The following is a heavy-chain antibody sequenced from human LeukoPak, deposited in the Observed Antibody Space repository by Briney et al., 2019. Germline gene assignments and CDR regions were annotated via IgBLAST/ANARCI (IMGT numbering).Heavy chain of an antibody. D-gene: IGHD3-16*01. CDR1: GGSISSGSYY. Sequence: TSETLSLTCTVSGGSISSGSYYWSWIRQPAGKGLEWIGRIYTSGSTNYNPSLKSRVTISVDTSKNQFSLKLRSVTAADPAVYSCARDRKWGSFILDYGGQGTLVTVSS. CDR2: IYTSGST. J-gene: IGHJ4*02. V-gene: IGHV4-61*02. CDR3: ARDRKWGSFILDY.